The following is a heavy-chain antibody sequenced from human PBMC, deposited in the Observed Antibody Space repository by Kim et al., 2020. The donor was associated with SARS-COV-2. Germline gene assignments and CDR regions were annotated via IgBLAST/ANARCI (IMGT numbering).Heavy chain of an antibody. V-gene: IGHV3-48*03. CDR2: ISACGDVK. CDR3: SREETDCCGDCCVY. D-gene: IGHD2-21*02. J-gene: IGHJ4*02. CDR1: GFTFTRYE. Sequence: GSLRLSCEVSGFTFTRYEFNWVRQAPGQGPEWVSYISACGDVKYFSEPVRGRFTVPRDNSKKSPYLLMNSLRAEGSAGYYFSREETDCCGDCCVYWGQG.